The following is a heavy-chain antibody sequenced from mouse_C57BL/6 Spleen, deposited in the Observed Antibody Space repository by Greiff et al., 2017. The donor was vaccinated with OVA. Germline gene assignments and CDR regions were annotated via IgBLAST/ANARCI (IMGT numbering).Heavy chain of an antibody. D-gene: IGHD1-1*01. CDR3: AIGTVVAWRDFDY. Sequence: VQLQQPGAELVKPGASMKVSCKASGYTFTSYWMHWVKQRPGQGLEWIGRIHPSDSDTNYNQKFKGKATLTVDKSSSTAYMQLSSLTSEDSAVYYCAIGTVVAWRDFDYWGQGTTLTVSS. CDR1: GYTFTSYW. J-gene: IGHJ2*01. CDR2: IHPSDSDT. V-gene: IGHV1-74*01.